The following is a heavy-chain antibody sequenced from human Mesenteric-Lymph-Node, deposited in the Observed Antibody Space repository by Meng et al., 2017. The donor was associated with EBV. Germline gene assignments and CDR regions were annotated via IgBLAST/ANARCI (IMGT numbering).Heavy chain of an antibody. CDR3: AREADYYDSSEGGLDY. V-gene: IGHV3-11*01. J-gene: IGHJ4*02. Sequence: VEVVASGGGLVKPGGSLILSCAASGFTFSDYYMSWIRQAPGKGLEWVSYISSSGSTIYYADSVKGRFTISRDNAKNSLYLQMNSLRAEDTAVYYCAREADYYDSSEGGLDYWGQGTLVTVSS. CDR2: ISSSGSTI. CDR1: GFTFSDYY. D-gene: IGHD3-22*01.